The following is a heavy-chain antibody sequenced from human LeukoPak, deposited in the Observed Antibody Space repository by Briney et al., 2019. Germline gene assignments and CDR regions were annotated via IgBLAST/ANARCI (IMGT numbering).Heavy chain of an antibody. D-gene: IGHD4-17*01. V-gene: IGHV3-7*01. CDR1: GFTFSGSW. CDR2: IDPDGNTK. CDR3: ARDPAYGAFDY. J-gene: IGHJ4*02. Sequence: GGSLRLSCAASGFTFSGSWMTWVRQAPGGGLEWVANIDPDGNTKNYLDSVKGRFTISRDNARNSLYLQLNSLRAEDTSVYYCARDPAYGAFDYWGQGTLVTVSS.